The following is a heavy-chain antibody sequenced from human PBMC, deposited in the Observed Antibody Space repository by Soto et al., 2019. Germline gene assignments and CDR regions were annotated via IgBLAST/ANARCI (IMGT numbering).Heavy chain of an antibody. V-gene: IGHV4-31*03. Sequence: PSETLSLTCTVSGGSISSGGYYWSWIRQHPGKGLEWIGYIYYSGSTYYNPSLKSRVTISVDTSKNQFFLKLSSVTAADTAVYYCAGVVRGVIKGGFDSWGQGTLVTVS. J-gene: IGHJ4*02. CDR3: AGVVRGVIKGGFDS. D-gene: IGHD3-10*01. CDR1: GGSISSGGYY. CDR2: IYYSGST.